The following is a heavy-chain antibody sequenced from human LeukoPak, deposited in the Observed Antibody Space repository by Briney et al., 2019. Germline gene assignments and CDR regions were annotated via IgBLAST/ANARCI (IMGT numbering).Heavy chain of an antibody. CDR1: GFTFSSYW. Sequence: PGGPLRLSCAASGFTFSSYWMSWVRQAPGTGLEWVANIKHDGSDRYYVDSVKGRFTISRDNAKNSLYLQMDSLRAEDTAVYATSRTFDYWGQGTLVTVSS. V-gene: IGHV3-7*02. CDR3: SRTFDY. D-gene: IGHD1-1*01. CDR2: IKHDGSDR. J-gene: IGHJ4*02.